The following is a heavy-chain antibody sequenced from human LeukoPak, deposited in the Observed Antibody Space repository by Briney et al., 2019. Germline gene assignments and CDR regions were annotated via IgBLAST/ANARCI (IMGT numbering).Heavy chain of an antibody. CDR2: INAGNGNT. V-gene: IGHV1-3*01. Sequence: ASVKVSCKASGYTFTSYAMHWVRQAPGQRLEWMGWINAGNGNTKYSQKFQGRVTITGDTSASTAYMELSSLRSEDTAVYYCAREYGQYYYYGMDVWGQGTTVTVSS. CDR1: GYTFTSYA. J-gene: IGHJ6*02. CDR3: AREYGQYYYYGMDV. D-gene: IGHD4-17*01.